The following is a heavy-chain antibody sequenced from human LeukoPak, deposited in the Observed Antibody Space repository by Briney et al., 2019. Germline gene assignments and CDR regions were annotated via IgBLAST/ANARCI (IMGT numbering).Heavy chain of an antibody. D-gene: IGHD3-3*01. CDR3: AVRWYYDFWSGYRLPYYFDY. Sequence: GGSLRLSCAASGFTFSSYAMSWVRQAPGKGLEWVSAISGSGGSTYYADSVKGRFTISRYNSKNTLYLQMNSLRAEDTAVYYCAVRWYYDFWSGYRLPYYFDYWGQGTLVTVSS. CDR2: ISGSGGST. J-gene: IGHJ4*02. V-gene: IGHV3-23*01. CDR1: GFTFSSYA.